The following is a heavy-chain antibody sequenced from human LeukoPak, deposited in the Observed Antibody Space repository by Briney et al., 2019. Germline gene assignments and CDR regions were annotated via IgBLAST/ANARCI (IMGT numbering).Heavy chain of an antibody. J-gene: IGHJ5*02. D-gene: IGHD3-16*01. CDR1: GFTFSSYA. CDR3: ARDLMITFGGVFSNWFDP. Sequence: QPGGSLRLSCAASGFTFSSYAMSWVRQAPGKGLEWVAVISYDGSNKYYADSVKGRFTISRDNSKNTLYLQMNSLRAEDTAVYYCARDLMITFGGVFSNWFDPWGQGTLVTVSS. CDR2: ISYDGSNK. V-gene: IGHV3-30-3*01.